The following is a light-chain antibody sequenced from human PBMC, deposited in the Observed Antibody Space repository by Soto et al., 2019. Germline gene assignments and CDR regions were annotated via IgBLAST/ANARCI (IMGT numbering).Light chain of an antibody. J-gene: IGLJ1*01. Sequence: QSALTQPPSASGSPGQSVTISCTGTSNDVGGYNYVSWYQQHPGKAPKLMIYEVNEPPSGVPDRFSGSKSGNTASLTVSGLQAEDEADYYCSSFAVSNSFVFGTGTKLTVL. CDR2: EVN. V-gene: IGLV2-8*01. CDR3: SSFAVSNSFV. CDR1: SNDVGGYNY.